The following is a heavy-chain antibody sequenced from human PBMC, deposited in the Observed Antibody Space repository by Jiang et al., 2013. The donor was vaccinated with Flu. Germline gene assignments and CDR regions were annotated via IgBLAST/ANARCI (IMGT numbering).Heavy chain of an antibody. Sequence: GAEVKKPGASVKVSCKASGYTFTGYYMHWVRQAPGQGLEWMGWINPNRGGTNYAQKFQGRVTMTRDTSNSTAYMELSRLRSDDTAVYYCARAWSHGDYVGAAFDIWAKGQWSPSLQ. CDR2: INPNRGGT. J-gene: IGHJ3*02. D-gene: IGHD4-17*01. CDR1: GYTFTGYY. V-gene: IGHV1-2*02. CDR3: ARAWSHGDYVGAAFDI.